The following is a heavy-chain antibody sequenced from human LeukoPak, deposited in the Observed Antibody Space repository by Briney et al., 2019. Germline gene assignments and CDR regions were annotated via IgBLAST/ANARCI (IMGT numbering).Heavy chain of an antibody. CDR1: GYSLTDFS. V-gene: IGHV1-24*01. CDR2: FAPEDGER. CDR3: TAGVAVSRWYYFDY. Sequence: AASLKVSCKVSGYSLTDFSINWVRQAPGKGFEWMGGFAPEDGERIYAQKFQGRVTMTEDTSADTAYMELSSLKSEDTAVYFCTAGVAVSRWYYFDYWGQGTLFSASS. D-gene: IGHD6-13*01. J-gene: IGHJ4*01.